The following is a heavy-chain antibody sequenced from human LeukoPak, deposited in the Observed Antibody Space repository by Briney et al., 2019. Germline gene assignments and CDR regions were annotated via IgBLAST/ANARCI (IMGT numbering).Heavy chain of an antibody. D-gene: IGHD6-19*01. CDR3: ARCLESSGWYWYFDL. V-gene: IGHV1-18*01. CDR2: NSAYNYHT. Sequence: ASVKVSCKASVYIFTSYGISWVRQASGQGFEWMGWNSAYNYHTKYAQKLEDRLTMTTDTSTSTAYTALRSLRCHDTAVYYCARCLESSGWYWYFDLWGRGTLVTVSS. J-gene: IGHJ2*01. CDR1: VYIFTSYG.